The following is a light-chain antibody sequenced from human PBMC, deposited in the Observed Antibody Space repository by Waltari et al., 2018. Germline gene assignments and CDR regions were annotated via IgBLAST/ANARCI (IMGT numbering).Light chain of an antibody. CDR3: QQYYSYPRT. Sequence: AIRMTQSPSSFSASTGDRVTITCPASQGISSYLAWYQQKTRKAPKLLIYAASTLQSGVPSRFSGSGSGTDFTLTISCLQSEDFATYYCQQYYSYPRTFGQGTKVEIK. CDR2: AAS. J-gene: IGKJ1*01. CDR1: QGISSY. V-gene: IGKV1-8*01.